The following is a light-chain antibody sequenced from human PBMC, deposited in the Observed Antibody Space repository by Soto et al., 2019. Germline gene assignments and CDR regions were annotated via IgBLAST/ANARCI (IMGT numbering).Light chain of an antibody. Sequence: QSVLTQPPSASGTPGQRVTISCSGSSPNIGSNYVYWFQQLPGTAPKLLIYSNNQRPSGVPDRFSGSKSGTSASLAISGLRSEDEADYYCATHADSLDGVVFGGGTKLTVL. CDR2: SNN. J-gene: IGLJ3*02. CDR1: SPNIGSNY. V-gene: IGLV1-47*02. CDR3: ATHADSLDGVV.